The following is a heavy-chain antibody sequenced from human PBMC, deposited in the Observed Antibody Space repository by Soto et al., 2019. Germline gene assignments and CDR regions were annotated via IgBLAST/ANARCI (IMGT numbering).Heavy chain of an antibody. CDR1: GGSISSGDYF. Sequence: QVQLQESGPGLVKSSQTLSLTCTVSGGSISSGDYFWSWIRQPPGKGLVWIGYIYSTGSTYYNPSLKSRVTISVDTSKNQFSLKLNSVTAADTAVYYCARRMPIDSYPFDYWGQGSRVTVSS. D-gene: IGHD2-2*01. CDR2: IYSTGST. CDR3: ARRMPIDSYPFDY. V-gene: IGHV4-30-4*01. J-gene: IGHJ4*02.